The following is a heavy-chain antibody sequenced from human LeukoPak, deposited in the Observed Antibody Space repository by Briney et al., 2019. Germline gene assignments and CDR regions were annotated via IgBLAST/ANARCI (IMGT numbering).Heavy chain of an antibody. CDR1: GGSFSGYY. Sequence: SETLSLTCAVYGGSFSGYYWSWIRQPPGKGLEWIGEINHSGSTNYNPSLKSRVTISVDTSKNQFSLKLSSVTAADTAVYYCARHRRVYYYGSGSYYRALDYWGQGTLVTVSS. CDR2: INHSGST. J-gene: IGHJ4*02. V-gene: IGHV4-34*01. D-gene: IGHD3-10*01. CDR3: ARHRRVYYYGSGSYYRALDY.